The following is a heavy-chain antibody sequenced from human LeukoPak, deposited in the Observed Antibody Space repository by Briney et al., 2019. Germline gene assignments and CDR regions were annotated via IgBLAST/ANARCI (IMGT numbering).Heavy chain of an antibody. V-gene: IGHV1-2*02. Sequence: ASVKVSCKASGYTFTDYYMHWVRQAPGQGLEWMGWINPNSGDTNSAQKCQDRVTMTRDTSISTAYMELSRLRFDDTAVYYCARGSLRYFDYWGQGTLVTVSS. CDR1: GYTFTDYY. J-gene: IGHJ4*02. CDR3: ARGSLRYFDY. D-gene: IGHD3-10*01. CDR2: INPNSGDT.